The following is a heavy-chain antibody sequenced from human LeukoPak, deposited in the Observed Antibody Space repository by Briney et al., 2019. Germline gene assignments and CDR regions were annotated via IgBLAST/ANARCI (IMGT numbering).Heavy chain of an antibody. CDR1: GGSISSSSYY. J-gene: IGHJ4*02. D-gene: IGHD5-18*01. V-gene: IGHV4-39*07. CDR2: INHSGST. Sequence: KASETLSLTCTVSGGSISSSSYYWSWIRQPPGKGLEWIGEINHSGSTNYNPSLKSRVTISVDTSKNQFSLKLSSVTAADTAVYYCARGFPPIQLWRYYFDYWGQGTLVTVSS. CDR3: ARGFPPIQLWRYYFDY.